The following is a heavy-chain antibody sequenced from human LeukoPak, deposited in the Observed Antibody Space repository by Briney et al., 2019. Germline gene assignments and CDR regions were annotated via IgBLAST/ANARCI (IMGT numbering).Heavy chain of an antibody. CDR1: GYTFTNYA. CDR3: ALGAYDY. D-gene: IGHD1-26*01. V-gene: IGHV1-3*01. Sequence: GASVKVSCKASGYTFTNYALHWVRQAPGQRLEWMGWINAGDGNTKYSQEFQGRVTITRDTSASTAFMELGSLRSEDTAVYYCALGAYDYWGQGTLVTVSS. J-gene: IGHJ4*02. CDR2: INAGDGNT.